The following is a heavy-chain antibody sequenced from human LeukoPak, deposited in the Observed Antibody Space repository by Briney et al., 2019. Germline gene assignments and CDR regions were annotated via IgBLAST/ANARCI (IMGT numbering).Heavy chain of an antibody. J-gene: IGHJ6*03. CDR3: ARVGGSYYSYYYYMDV. Sequence: PGGSLRLSCAASGFTFSDYYMSWIRQAPGKGLEWVSYISSSSSTIYYADSVKGRFTISRDNAKNSLYLQMNSLRAEDTAVYYCARVGGSYYSYYYYMDVWGKGTTVTVSS. D-gene: IGHD1-26*01. V-gene: IGHV3-11*04. CDR1: GFTFSDYY. CDR2: ISSSSSTI.